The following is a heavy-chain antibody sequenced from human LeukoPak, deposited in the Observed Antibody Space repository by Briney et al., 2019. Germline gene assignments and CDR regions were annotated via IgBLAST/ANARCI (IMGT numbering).Heavy chain of an antibody. CDR1: GLTFSSYW. V-gene: IGHV3-7*01. CDR2: IKPDGSET. J-gene: IGHJ4*02. D-gene: IGHD6-13*01. Sequence: GGSLRLSCAASGLTFSSYWMTWVRQAPGKGLEWLANIKPDGSETYYMDPVKGRFTISRDNAKNLLYLQMNSLRGEDTAVYYCGGFGYEAAVDLWGQGTLVTVSS. CDR3: GGFGYEAAVDL.